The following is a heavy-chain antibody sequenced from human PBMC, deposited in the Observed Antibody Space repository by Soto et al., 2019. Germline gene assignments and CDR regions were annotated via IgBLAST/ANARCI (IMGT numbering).Heavy chain of an antibody. CDR3: AKDRYLDHDSRGYLFDN. V-gene: IGHV3-23*01. CDR1: GFTFNIYA. D-gene: IGHD3-22*01. Sequence: EVQLLESGGDLIQPGGSLRLSCAASGFTFNIYAMTWVRQAPGKGLEWVSAISRYGDFTYYADSVEGRFTISRDNSKNTLYLQINTLRAAHTAVYYCAKDRYLDHDSRGYLFDNWGQGTLVTVSS. CDR2: ISRYGDFT. J-gene: IGHJ4*02.